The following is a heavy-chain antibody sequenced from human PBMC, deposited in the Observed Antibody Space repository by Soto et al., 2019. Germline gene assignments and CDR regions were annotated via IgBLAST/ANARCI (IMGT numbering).Heavy chain of an antibody. V-gene: IGHV1-69*01. Sequence: QVQLVQSGAEVKKPGSSVKVSCKASGGTFSSYAISWVRQAPGQGLEWMGGIIPIFGTANYAQKFQGRVTITAADSTSTAYVELSSLSSEDMAVYYCARPPGGNYDFDYWGQGTLVTVSS. CDR3: ARPPGGNYDFDY. J-gene: IGHJ4*02. CDR2: IIPIFGTA. CDR1: GGTFSSYA. D-gene: IGHD4-4*01.